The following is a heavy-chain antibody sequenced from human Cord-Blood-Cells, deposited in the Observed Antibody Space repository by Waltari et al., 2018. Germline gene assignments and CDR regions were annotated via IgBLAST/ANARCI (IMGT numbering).Heavy chain of an antibody. CDR1: GGTFSSYA. D-gene: IGHD3-22*01. CDR3: ARVSRDYYDSSGYYYFDY. J-gene: IGHJ4*02. Sequence: QVQLVQSGAEVKKPGSSVKVSCKASGGTFSSYAISWVRQALGQGLEWMGGIIPIFGTANYAQKFQGSVTITADKSTSTAYMELSSLRSEDTAVYYCARVSRDYYDSSGYYYFDYWGQGTLVTVSS. CDR2: IIPIFGTA. V-gene: IGHV1-69*06.